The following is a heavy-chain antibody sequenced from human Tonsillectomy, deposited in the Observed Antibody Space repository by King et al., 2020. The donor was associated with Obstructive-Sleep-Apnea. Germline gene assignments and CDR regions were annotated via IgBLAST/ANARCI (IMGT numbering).Heavy chain of an antibody. V-gene: IGHV3-30-3*01. CDR3: ARGSLLLWFGELWKNYYGMDV. Sequence: VQLVESGGGVVQPGRSLRLSCAASGFTFSSYAMHWVRQAPGKGLEWVAVISYDGSNKYYADSVKGRFTISRDNSKNTLYLQMNSLRAEDTAVYYCARGSLLLWFGELWKNYYGMDVWGQGTTVTVS. CDR1: GFTFSSYA. J-gene: IGHJ6*02. D-gene: IGHD3-10*01. CDR2: ISYDGSNK.